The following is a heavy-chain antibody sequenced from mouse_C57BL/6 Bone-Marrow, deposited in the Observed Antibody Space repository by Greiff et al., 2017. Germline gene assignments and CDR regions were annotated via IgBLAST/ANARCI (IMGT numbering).Heavy chain of an antibody. V-gene: IGHV5-6*01. CDR1: GFTFSSYG. CDR2: ISSGGSYT. Sequence: EVKLVESGGDLVQPRGSVKLSCAASGFTFSSYGMSWVRQTPDKRLEWVATISSGGSYTYYPDSVKGRFTISRDNAKNPLYLQMGSLKSEDTAMYYCARQITSFDYWGQGTTLTVSS. D-gene: IGHD1-1*01. CDR3: ARQITSFDY. J-gene: IGHJ2*01.